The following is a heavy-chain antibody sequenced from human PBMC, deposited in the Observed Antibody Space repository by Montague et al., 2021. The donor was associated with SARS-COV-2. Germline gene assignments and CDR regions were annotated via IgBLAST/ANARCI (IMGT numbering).Heavy chain of an antibody. V-gene: IGHV2-70*11. CDR2: XXWGDDK. J-gene: IGHJ4*02. CDR3: ARMTVAGIPFDY. CDR1: GFSLSTSGMC. D-gene: IGHD6-19*01. Sequence: PALVKPTQTLTLTCTFSGFSLSTSGMCVSWIRRPPGKALEWLARXXWGDDKYYSTSLKTRLTISKDTSKNQVVLTMTNMDPVDTATYYCARMTVAGIPFDYWGQGTLVTVSS.